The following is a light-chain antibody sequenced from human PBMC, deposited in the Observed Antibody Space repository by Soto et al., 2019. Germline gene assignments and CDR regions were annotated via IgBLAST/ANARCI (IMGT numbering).Light chain of an antibody. Sequence: DIQLTQSPSSLSASVGDRGTITCRASQSISSYLNWYQQKQGKAPKLLIYTASNLQSGVPSRFSGSGSGTDFTLTISSLQPEDFATYFCQQSYSTPRTFGQGTKVDI. CDR3: QQSYSTPRT. CDR2: TAS. CDR1: QSISSY. V-gene: IGKV1-39*01. J-gene: IGKJ2*01.